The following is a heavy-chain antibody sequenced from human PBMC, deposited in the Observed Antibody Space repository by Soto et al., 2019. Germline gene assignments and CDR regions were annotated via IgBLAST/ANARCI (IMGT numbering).Heavy chain of an antibody. V-gene: IGHV3-74*01. J-gene: IGHJ4*02. D-gene: IGHD2-15*01. CDR2: INSDGSST. CDR1: GFTFSSYW. Sequence: EVQLVESGGGLVQPGGSLRLSCAASGFTFSSYWMHWVRQAPGKGLVWVSRINSDGSSTRYADSVKGRFTISRDNAKNTLYLQRNSLRAEDTAVYYCVRTSLVVAAATREDYWGQGTLVTVSS. CDR3: VRTSLVVAAATREDY.